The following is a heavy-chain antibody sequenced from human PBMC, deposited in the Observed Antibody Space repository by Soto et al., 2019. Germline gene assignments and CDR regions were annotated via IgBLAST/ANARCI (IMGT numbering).Heavy chain of an antibody. CDR2: ISYDGSNK. D-gene: IGHD1-7*01. Sequence: GGSLRLSCAASGFTFSSYGMRWVRQAPGKGLEWVAVISYDGSNKYYADSVKGRFTISRDNSKNTLYLQMNSLRAEDTAVYYCAKDNSTGTTSRFSYYGMDVWGQGTTVTVSS. CDR1: GFTFSSYG. V-gene: IGHV3-30*18. J-gene: IGHJ6*02. CDR3: AKDNSTGTTSRFSYYGMDV.